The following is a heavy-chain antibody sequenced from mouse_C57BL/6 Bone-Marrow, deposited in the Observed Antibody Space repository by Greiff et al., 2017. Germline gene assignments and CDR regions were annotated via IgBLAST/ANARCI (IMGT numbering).Heavy chain of an antibody. CDR3: ARSYYDYDNWFAY. J-gene: IGHJ3*01. Sequence: VQLQQSGPELVKPGASVKLSCKASGYAFSSSWMNWVKQRPGTGLEWIGRIYPGDGDTNYNGKLKGKATLTADKSSSTAYMQLSSLTSEDSAVYFCARSYYDYDNWFAYWVQGTLVTVSA. V-gene: IGHV1-82*01. CDR2: IYPGDGDT. CDR1: GYAFSSSW. D-gene: IGHD2-4*01.